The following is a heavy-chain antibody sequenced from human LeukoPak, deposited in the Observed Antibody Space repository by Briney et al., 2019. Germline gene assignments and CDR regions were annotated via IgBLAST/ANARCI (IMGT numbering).Heavy chain of an antibody. Sequence: GGSLRLSCVVSGLTVSSNYMSWVRQAPGKGLEWVSAIYSGGTTNYADSVKGRFLVYGDNSKNTLYLQMNSLRAENTAVYYCASKLTTGYWGQGTLVTVSS. J-gene: IGHJ4*02. D-gene: IGHD4-17*01. CDR2: IYSGGTT. CDR3: ASKLTTGY. CDR1: GLTVSSNY. V-gene: IGHV3-66*01.